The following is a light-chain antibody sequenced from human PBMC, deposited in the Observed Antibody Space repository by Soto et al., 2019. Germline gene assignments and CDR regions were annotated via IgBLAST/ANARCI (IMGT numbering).Light chain of an antibody. J-gene: IGLJ1*01. Sequence: QSALTQPASVSGSPGQSITISCTGTSSDVGGSNYVSWYQQHPGKAPKLMIYDVNNRPSGVSNRFSGSKSGNTASLTISGLQAEDEADYYCGSYTSSRTLYVFGTGTKVTVL. CDR2: DVN. V-gene: IGLV2-14*01. CDR1: SSDVGGSNY. CDR3: GSYTSSRTLYV.